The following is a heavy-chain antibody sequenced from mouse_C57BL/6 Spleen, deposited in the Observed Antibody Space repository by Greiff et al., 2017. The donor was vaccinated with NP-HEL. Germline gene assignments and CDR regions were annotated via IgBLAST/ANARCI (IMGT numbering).Heavy chain of an antibody. CDR1: GFTFSSYA. Sequence: EVQLQESGGGLVKPGGSLKLSCAASGFTFSSYAMSWVRQTPEKRLEWVATISDGGSYTYYPDNVKGRFTISRDNAKNNLYLQMSHLKSEDTAMYYCARDRGGYDGYFDYWGQGTTLTVSS. D-gene: IGHD2-3*01. J-gene: IGHJ2*01. V-gene: IGHV5-4*01. CDR3: ARDRGGYDGYFDY. CDR2: ISDGGSYT.